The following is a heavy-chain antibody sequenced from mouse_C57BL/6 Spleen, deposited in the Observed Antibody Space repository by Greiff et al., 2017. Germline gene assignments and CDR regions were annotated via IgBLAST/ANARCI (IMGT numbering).Heavy chain of an antibody. CDR1: GYAFSSYW. D-gene: IGHD2-4*01. V-gene: IGHV1-80*01. J-gene: IGHJ4*01. CDR2: IYPGDGDT. CDR3: ARAYDYDRGVYAMDY. Sequence: QVQLQQSGAELVKPGASVKISCKASGYAFSSYWMNWVKQRPGKGLEWIGQIYPGDGDTNYNGKFKGKATLTADKSSSTAYMQLSSLTSEDSAVYFCARAYDYDRGVYAMDYWGQGTSVTVSS.